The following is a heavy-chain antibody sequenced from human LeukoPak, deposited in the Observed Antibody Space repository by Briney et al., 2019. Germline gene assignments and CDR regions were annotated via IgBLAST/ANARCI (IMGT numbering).Heavy chain of an antibody. V-gene: IGHV3-7*01. Sequence: PGGSLRLSCAASGFSFSGSWMNWVRQAPGKGLEWVANINPDGSQKRFVDSVMGRFTMSRDNAKNSLYLQMNSLRSEDTAVFYCAAWTDRGYNFWCQGTLVTVSS. CDR2: INPDGSQK. CDR3: AAWTDRGYNF. J-gene: IGHJ4*02. D-gene: IGHD5-24*01. CDR1: GFSFSGSW.